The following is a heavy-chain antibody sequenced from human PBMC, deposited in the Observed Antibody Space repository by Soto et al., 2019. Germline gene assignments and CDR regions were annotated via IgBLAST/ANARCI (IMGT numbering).Heavy chain of an antibody. CDR3: ARGSIGAVAGPLDY. CDR2: IYYSGRT. D-gene: IGHD6-19*01. CDR1: GGSISSGGYY. J-gene: IGHJ4*02. Sequence: QVQLQESGPGLVKPSQTLSLTCTVSGGSISSGGYYWSWIRQHPGKGLEWIGYIYYSGRTYYNPSLKSRVNISVDSSKNQFSLKLSSVTAADTAVYYCARGSIGAVAGPLDYWGQGTLVTVSS. V-gene: IGHV4-31*03.